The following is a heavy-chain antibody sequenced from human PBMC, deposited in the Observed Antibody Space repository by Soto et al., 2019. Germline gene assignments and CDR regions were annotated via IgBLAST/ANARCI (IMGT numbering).Heavy chain of an antibody. Sequence: PSETLSLTCTVSGGSISSSSYYWGWIRQPPGKGLEWIGSIYYSGSTYYNPSLKSRVTISVDTSKNQFSLKLSSVTAADTAVYYCRALRFLEWLLPLSDYWGQGTLVTVSS. D-gene: IGHD3-3*01. CDR3: RALRFLEWLLPLSDY. CDR1: GGSISSSSYY. CDR2: IYYSGST. J-gene: IGHJ4*02. V-gene: IGHV4-39*01.